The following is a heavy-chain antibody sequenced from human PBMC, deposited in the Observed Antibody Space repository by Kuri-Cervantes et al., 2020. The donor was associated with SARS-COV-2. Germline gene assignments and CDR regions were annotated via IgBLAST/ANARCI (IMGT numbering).Heavy chain of an antibody. J-gene: IGHJ4*02. CDR2: LNPSGGSR. Sequence: ASVKVSCKASGYTFTGYYMHWVRQAPGQGLEWMGMLNPSGGSRINTQKFQGRLTMTRDTPTSTVYMELSSLRSDDTAVYYCAREYYYGSGRYYGAFDRWGQGTPVTVSS. D-gene: IGHD3-10*01. V-gene: IGHV1-46*01. CDR1: GYTFTGYY. CDR3: AREYYYGSGRYYGAFDR.